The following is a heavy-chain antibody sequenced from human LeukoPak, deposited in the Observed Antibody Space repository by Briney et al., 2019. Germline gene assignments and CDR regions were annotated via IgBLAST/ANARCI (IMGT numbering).Heavy chain of an antibody. CDR1: GYTFTSHG. CDR2: ISGFNGET. V-gene: IGHV1-18*01. CDR3: ARDPSNTSGRYTYFDY. D-gene: IGHD3-16*02. Sequence: ASVKVSCKTYGYTFTSHGISWVRQAPGQGLEWMGWISGFNGETHCAQNLQGRVTMTTDTSTSTAYMELRSLRSDDTAVYYCARDPSNTSGRYTYFDYWGQGTLVTVSS. J-gene: IGHJ4*02.